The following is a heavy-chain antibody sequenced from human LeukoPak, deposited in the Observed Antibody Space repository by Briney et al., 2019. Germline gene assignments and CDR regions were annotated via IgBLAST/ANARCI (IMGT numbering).Heavy chain of an antibody. CDR3: ARDRGTAGLRFLEWLMWFDP. CDR1: GDSVSSNSAA. CDR2: TYYRSKWYN. D-gene: IGHD3-3*01. Sequence: SQTLSLTCAISGDSVSSNSAAWNWIRQSPSRGLEWLGRTYYRSKWYNDYAVSVKSRITINPDTSKNQFSLKLSSVTAADTAVYYCARDRGTAGLRFLEWLMWFDPWGQGTLVTVSS. J-gene: IGHJ5*02. V-gene: IGHV6-1*01.